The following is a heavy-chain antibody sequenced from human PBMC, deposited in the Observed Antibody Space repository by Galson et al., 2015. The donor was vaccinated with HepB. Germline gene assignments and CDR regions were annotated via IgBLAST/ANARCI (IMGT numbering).Heavy chain of an antibody. D-gene: IGHD3-10*01. CDR2: IYYSGST. J-gene: IGHJ6*02. CDR1: GGSISSSTYY. Sequence: ETLSLTCTVSGGSISSSTYYWGWIRQPPGKGLEWIGSIYYSGSTYYNPSLKSRVTISVDTSKNQFSLKLSSVTAADTAVYYCARDGSGSYYYYGMDVWGQGTTVTVSS. CDR3: ARDGSGSYYYYGMDV. V-gene: IGHV4-39*02.